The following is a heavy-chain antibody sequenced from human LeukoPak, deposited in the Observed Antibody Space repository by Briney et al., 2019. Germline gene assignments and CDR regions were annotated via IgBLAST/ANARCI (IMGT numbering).Heavy chain of an antibody. D-gene: IGHD1-14*01. Sequence: PGGSLRPSCAASGFTFSSYGMHWVRQAPGKGLEWVSTISVDDQGSTYYTDSVKGRFTISRDTSQNTLSLQMNSLRGEDTAVYYCARCLLYLWNRNFYYYMDVWGKGTTVTVSS. J-gene: IGHJ6*03. CDR3: ARCLLYLWNRNFYYYMDV. V-gene: IGHV3-23*01. CDR2: ISVDDQGST. CDR1: GFTFSSYG.